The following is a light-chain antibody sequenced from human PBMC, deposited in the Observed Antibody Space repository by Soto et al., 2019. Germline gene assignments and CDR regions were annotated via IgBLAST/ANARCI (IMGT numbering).Light chain of an antibody. Sequence: EIVLTQSPGTLSLSPGERATLSCRASQSVSSSYLAWYQQKPGQAPRLLIYGASSRATGIPDRFSGSGSGTNFTITISRLELEDFAVYYCQQYDSSPWTFGQGTKVEIK. CDR3: QQYDSSPWT. CDR1: QSVSSSY. J-gene: IGKJ1*01. V-gene: IGKV3-20*01. CDR2: GAS.